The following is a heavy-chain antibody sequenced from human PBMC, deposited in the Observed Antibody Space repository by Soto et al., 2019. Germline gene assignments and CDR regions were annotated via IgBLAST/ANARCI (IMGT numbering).Heavy chain of an antibody. D-gene: IGHD3-22*01. CDR2: IDPSDSYT. Sequence: GGSLRLSCKGSGYNLTNYWISWVRQMPGKGLEWMGRIDPSDSYTTYSPSFQGHVTISADESTSTAYLQWSSLKASDTAMYYCASLFYYDSSGYYERFDPWGQGTLVTVSS. CDR1: GYNLTNYW. V-gene: IGHV5-10-1*01. J-gene: IGHJ5*02. CDR3: ASLFYYDSSGYYERFDP.